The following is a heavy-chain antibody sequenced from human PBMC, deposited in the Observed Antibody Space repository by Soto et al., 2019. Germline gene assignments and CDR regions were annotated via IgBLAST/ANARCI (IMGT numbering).Heavy chain of an antibody. Sequence: QVQLVESGGGVVQPGGSLRLSCAASGFTFSTYGMHWVRQAPGKGLEWVALISDDGSKKYYIDSVKGRFIISRDNSKNTLYLQMNRLRSEDTAVNFCAKDNMVVGAADQYNNMDVWGHGTTVSASS. CDR1: GFTFSTYG. V-gene: IGHV3-30*18. J-gene: IGHJ6*02. CDR2: ISDDGSKK. CDR3: AKDNMVVGAADQYNNMDV. D-gene: IGHD2-2*01.